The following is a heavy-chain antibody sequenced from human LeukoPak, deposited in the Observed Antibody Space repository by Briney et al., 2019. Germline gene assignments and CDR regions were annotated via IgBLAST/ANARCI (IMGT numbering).Heavy chain of an antibody. D-gene: IGHD3-16*01. J-gene: IGHJ6*02. Sequence: GGSLRLSCAASGFNFRGYATSWVRQAPGKGLEWVSAISGSGARAHYAESVRGRFTISRDNSQNTLHLQMTSLRAEDTAVYYCAKEVVMGETNYYYYGMDVWGQGTTVTVSS. CDR1: GFNFRGYA. V-gene: IGHV3-23*01. CDR3: AKEVVMGETNYYYYGMDV. CDR2: ISGSGARA.